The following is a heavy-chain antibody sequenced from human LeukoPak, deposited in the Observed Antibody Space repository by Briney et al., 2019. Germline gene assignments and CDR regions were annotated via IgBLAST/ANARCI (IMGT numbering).Heavy chain of an antibody. Sequence: GGSLRLSCAASGFTFSSYAMSWVRQAPGKGLEWVSAISGSGGSTYYADSVKGRFTISRDNFKNTLYLQMNSLRAEDTAVYYCAKAPYFPGYSSSYDYWGQGTLVTVSS. CDR3: AKAPYFPGYSSSYDY. CDR2: ISGSGGST. D-gene: IGHD6-13*01. J-gene: IGHJ4*02. CDR1: GFTFSSYA. V-gene: IGHV3-23*01.